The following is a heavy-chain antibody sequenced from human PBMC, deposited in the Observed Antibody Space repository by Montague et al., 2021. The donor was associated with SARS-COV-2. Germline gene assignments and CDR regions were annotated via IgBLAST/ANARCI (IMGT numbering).Heavy chain of an antibody. CDR1: GLSLSTSGMC. V-gene: IGHV2-70*01. CDR2: IDWDDDK. J-gene: IGHJ4*02. Sequence: PALVKLTQTLTLTCTFSGLSLSTSGMCVSWIRQPPGKALEWLALIDWDDDKYYSTSLKTRLTISKDTSKNQVVLTMTNMDPVDTATYYCARIRDYDILTGSYSGFDYWGQGTLATVSS. D-gene: IGHD3-9*01. CDR3: ARIRDYDILTGSYSGFDY.